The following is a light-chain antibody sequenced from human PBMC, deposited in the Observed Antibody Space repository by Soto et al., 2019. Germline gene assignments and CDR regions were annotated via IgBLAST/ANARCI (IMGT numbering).Light chain of an antibody. CDR2: DVG. J-gene: IGLJ1*01. CDR1: SSDVGGYNY. CDR3: SSYTSSSTLV. Sequence: QSVLTKPASVSGSPGQSITISCTGTSSDVGGYNYVSWYQQHPGKAPKLMISDVGNRPSGVSNRFSGSKSGNTASLTISGLQPEDEAAYYCSSYTSSSTLVFGTGTKLTVL. V-gene: IGLV2-14*01.